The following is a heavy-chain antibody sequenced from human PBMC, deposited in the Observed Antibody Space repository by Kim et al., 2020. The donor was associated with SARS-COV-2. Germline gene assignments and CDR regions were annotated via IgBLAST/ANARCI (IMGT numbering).Heavy chain of an antibody. CDR3: ASNNWNYGVDY. D-gene: IGHD1-7*01. CDR1: GGSFSGYY. CDR2: INHSGST. J-gene: IGHJ4*02. Sequence: SETLSLTCAVYGGSFSGYYWSWIRQPPGKGLEWIGEINHSGSTNYNPSLKSRVTISVDTSKNQFSLKLSSVTAADTALYYCASNNWNYGVDYWGQGTLVT. V-gene: IGHV4-34*01.